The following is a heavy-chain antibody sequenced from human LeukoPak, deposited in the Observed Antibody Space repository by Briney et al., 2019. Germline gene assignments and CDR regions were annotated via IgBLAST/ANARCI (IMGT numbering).Heavy chain of an antibody. CDR1: GFTFSSYA. CDR2: ISYDGSNK. Sequence: GRSLRLSCAASGFTFSSYAMHWVRQAPGKGLEWVAVISYDGSNKYYADSVKGRFTISRDNSKNTLYLQMNSLRAEDTAVYYCARWKLEVLTGYYKLDYWGQRTLVTVSS. J-gene: IGHJ4*02. V-gene: IGHV3-30-3*01. D-gene: IGHD3-9*01. CDR3: ARWKLEVLTGYYKLDY.